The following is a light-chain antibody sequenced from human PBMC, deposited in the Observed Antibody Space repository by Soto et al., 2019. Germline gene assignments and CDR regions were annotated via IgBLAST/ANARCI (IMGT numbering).Light chain of an antibody. CDR3: QSYDSTLSARYV. J-gene: IGLJ1*01. CDR1: SSDIGAYIY. CDR2: EVS. Sequence: SVLAQPPSASGSPGQSVTISCTGTSSDIGAYIYVSWYQQHPGKAPKLMISEVSRRPSGVPERFSGSKSGNTASLTVSGLQAEDEGDYYCQSYDSTLSARYVFGTGTKVTVL. V-gene: IGLV2-8*01.